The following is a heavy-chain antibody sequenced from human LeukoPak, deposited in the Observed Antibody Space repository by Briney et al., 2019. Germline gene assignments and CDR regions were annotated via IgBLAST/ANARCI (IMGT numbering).Heavy chain of an antibody. V-gene: IGHV4-38-2*02. D-gene: IGHD5-12*01. Sequence: PSETLSLTCSVSSFSFSIPYYWGWIRQPPGRGLEWIGSINPSGHTYYNPSFKSRVTMSVDTSRNQFSLRLSSVTATDTAMYYCARQVATKGEWAFDIWGQGTMVAASS. CDR1: SFSFSIPYY. CDR2: INPSGHT. CDR3: ARQVATKGEWAFDI. J-gene: IGHJ3*02.